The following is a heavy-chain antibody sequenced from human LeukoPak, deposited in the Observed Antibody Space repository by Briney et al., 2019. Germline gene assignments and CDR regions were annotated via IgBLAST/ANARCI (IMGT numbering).Heavy chain of an antibody. CDR2: IKHDGRES. Sequence: GGSLRLSCAASGFSFSSYWMSWVRQAPGEGLEWVANIKHDGRESNYMDSVRGRFTISRDNAKNSLYLQMNSLRVEDTAVYYCATYNGGFYLDCWGHGTLVTVSS. D-gene: IGHD1-26*01. J-gene: IGHJ4*03. CDR1: GFSFSSYW. CDR3: ATYNGGFYLDC. V-gene: IGHV3-7*01.